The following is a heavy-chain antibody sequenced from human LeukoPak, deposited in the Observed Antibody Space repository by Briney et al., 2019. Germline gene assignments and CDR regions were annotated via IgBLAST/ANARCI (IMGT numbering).Heavy chain of an antibody. CDR2: IYYSGST. D-gene: IGHD1-20*01. Sequence: SEPLSLTCTVSGGSISSYYWSWIRQPPGKGLEWIGYIYYSGSTKYNPSLKSRVTISVDTSKKQFALKVSSVNAADTAVYYCARLTSLVRPYYFDYWGQGTLVTVSS. CDR1: GGSISSYY. CDR3: ARLTSLVRPYYFDY. V-gene: IGHV4-59*01. J-gene: IGHJ4*02.